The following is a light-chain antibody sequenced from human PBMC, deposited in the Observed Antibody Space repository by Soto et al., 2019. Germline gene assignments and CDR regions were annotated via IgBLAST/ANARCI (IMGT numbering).Light chain of an antibody. CDR1: QSVSTN. Sequence: EIVWTQSPATLSLSPGERATLSCRASQSVSTNLAWYQQKPGQAPRLLIYDASNRATGIPARFSGGGSGTDFTLTISSLEPEDFAVYYCQQRFNWPRFTFGQGTKLEIK. CDR3: QQRFNWPRFT. V-gene: IGKV3-11*01. CDR2: DAS. J-gene: IGKJ2*01.